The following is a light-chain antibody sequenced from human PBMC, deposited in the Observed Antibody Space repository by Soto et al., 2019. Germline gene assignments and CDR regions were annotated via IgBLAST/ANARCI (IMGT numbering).Light chain of an antibody. J-gene: IGLJ1*01. V-gene: IGLV1-40*01. Sequence: QSVLTQPSSVSGDPGQTVTISCTGSGSNIGAGYNVHWYQQLPGTAPKLLIHGNSNRPSGVPDRFSASKSGTSASLAITGLQVEDEGNYYCQSYDNRRRAFFGSGTKLTVL. CDR2: GNS. CDR3: QSYDNRRRAF. CDR1: GSNIGAGYN.